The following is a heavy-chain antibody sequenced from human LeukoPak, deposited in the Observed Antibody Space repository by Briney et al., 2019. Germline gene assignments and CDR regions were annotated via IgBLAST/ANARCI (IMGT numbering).Heavy chain of an antibody. CDR2: ISGSGGST. V-gene: IGHV3-23*01. Sequence: PGGSLRLSCAASGFTFSSYAMSWVRQAPGKGLEWVSAISGSGGSTYYADSVKGRFTISRDNSKNTLYLQMNSLRAEDTAVYYCAREWDGSYYSNYYYYYGMDVWGQGTTVTVSS. CDR3: AREWDGSYYSNYYYYYGMDV. CDR1: GFTFSSYA. D-gene: IGHD1-26*01. J-gene: IGHJ6*02.